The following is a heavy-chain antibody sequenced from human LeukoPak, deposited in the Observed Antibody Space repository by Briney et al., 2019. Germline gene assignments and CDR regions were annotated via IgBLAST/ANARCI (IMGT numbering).Heavy chain of an antibody. J-gene: IGHJ4*02. CDR2: ISSSGSTI. V-gene: IGHV3-48*03. Sequence: PGGSLRLSCAASGFTFSSYEMNWVRQAPGKGLEWVSYISSSGSTIYYADSVKGRFTISRDNAKNSLYLQMNSLRAEDTAVYYCARVTRRRDGYNYGDYWGQGTPVTVSP. D-gene: IGHD5-24*01. CDR3: ARVTRRRDGYNYGDY. CDR1: GFTFSSYE.